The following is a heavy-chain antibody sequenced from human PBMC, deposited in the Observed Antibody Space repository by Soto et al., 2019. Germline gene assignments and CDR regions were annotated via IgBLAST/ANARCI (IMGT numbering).Heavy chain of an antibody. D-gene: IGHD3-10*01. CDR1: GYTFIIYG. CDR2: ISASNGNT. Sequence: ASVTVSCKASGYTFIIYGINWVRKAPGQGLEWMGWISASNGNTKYAQILQGRVTMTTDTSTSTAYMELGSLRSDDTAVYYCASDLDGSGRYFADYGGQGALVTVSS. J-gene: IGHJ4*02. CDR3: ASDLDGSGRYFADY. V-gene: IGHV1-18*01.